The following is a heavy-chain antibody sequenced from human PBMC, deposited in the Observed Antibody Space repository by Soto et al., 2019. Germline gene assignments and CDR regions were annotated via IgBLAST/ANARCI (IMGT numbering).Heavy chain of an antibody. CDR3: ARDRSTYGGGGTGEVKENWFDP. D-gene: IGHD2-8*01. CDR1: GGSIIRYY. V-gene: IGHV4-59*01. J-gene: IGHJ5*02. CDR2: AYYSGDT. Sequence: XGTLGLSSRVSGGSIIRYYWSWIRQPPGKGLEWIGYAYYSGDTGYNPSLQSRVTMAVDTSKNQVSLKLTSVTAADTAVYYCARDRSTYGGGGTGEVKENWFDPWGQGALVTVSS.